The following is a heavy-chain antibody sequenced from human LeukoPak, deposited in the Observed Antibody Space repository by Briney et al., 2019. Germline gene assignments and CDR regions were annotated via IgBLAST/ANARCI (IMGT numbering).Heavy chain of an antibody. CDR2: INHSGST. V-gene: IGHV4-34*01. Sequence: PSETLSLTCAVYGGSFSGYYWSWIRQPPGKGLEWIGEINHSGSTNYNPSLKSRVTMSVDTSKNQFSLKLSSVTAADTAVYYCARDIADIVVVPAAEQEYYYGMDVWGQGTTVTVSS. CDR3: ARDIADIVVVPAAEQEYYYGMDV. J-gene: IGHJ6*02. D-gene: IGHD2-2*01. CDR1: GGSFSGYY.